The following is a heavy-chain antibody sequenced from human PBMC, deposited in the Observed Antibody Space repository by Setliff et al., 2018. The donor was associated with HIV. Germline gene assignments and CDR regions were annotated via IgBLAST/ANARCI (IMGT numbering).Heavy chain of an antibody. D-gene: IGHD2-21*01. CDR3: ARGRLMGYSVLFFDF. CDR1: GDSFTTTSHS. J-gene: IGHJ4*02. Sequence: PSETLSLTCDVSGDSFTTTSHSWTWLRQPAGRGLEWIGHVCSRGNTDYNPSLASRVSILMSTSEIQFSLTLNAVTAADTAKYYCARGRLMGYSVLFFDFWGQGILVTVS. V-gene: IGHV4-61*09. CDR2: VCSRGNT.